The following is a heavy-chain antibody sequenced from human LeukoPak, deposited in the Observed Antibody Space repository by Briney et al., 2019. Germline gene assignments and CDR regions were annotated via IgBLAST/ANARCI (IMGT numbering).Heavy chain of an antibody. Sequence: PSETLSLTCTVSGGSISSYYWSWIRQPPGKGLEWIGYIYYSGSTYYNPSLKSRVTISVDTSKNQFSLKLSSVTAADTAVYYCARSERPFYYGSGPPWYFDLWGRGTLVTVSS. CDR1: GGSISSYY. CDR2: IYYSGST. J-gene: IGHJ2*01. D-gene: IGHD3-10*01. CDR3: ARSERPFYYGSGPPWYFDL. V-gene: IGHV4-59*01.